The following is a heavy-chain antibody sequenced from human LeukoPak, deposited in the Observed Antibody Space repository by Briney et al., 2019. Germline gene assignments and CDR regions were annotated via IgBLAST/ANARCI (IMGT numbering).Heavy chain of an antibody. J-gene: IGHJ4*02. V-gene: IGHV3-7*02. D-gene: IGHD1-26*01. CDR3: ANSGSATPGDY. Sequence: NPGGSLRLSCADSGFLFSNSWMAWVRQAPGRGLEWLANINQDGSAKTCVDSVKGRFTISRDNSKNTLYLQMSSLRVDDTAVYYCANSGSATPGDYWGQGTLVTVSS. CDR2: INQDGSAK. CDR1: GFLFSNSW.